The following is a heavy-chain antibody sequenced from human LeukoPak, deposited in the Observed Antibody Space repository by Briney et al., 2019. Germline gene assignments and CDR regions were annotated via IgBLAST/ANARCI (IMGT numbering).Heavy chain of an antibody. D-gene: IGHD5-24*01. V-gene: IGHV3-30-3*01. CDR1: GFTFSGHA. J-gene: IGHJ4*02. CDR2: ISYDGSNK. Sequence: GGSLRLSCAASGFTFSGHAMHWVRQAPGKGLEGVSVISYDGSNKYCADSVKGRFTISRDNSKNTLYLQMSRLRAEDTAVYYCARAWMATIIDYWGQGTLVTASS. CDR3: ARAWMATIIDY.